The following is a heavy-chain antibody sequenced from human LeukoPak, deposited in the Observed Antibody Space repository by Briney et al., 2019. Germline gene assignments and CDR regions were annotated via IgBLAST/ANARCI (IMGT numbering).Heavy chain of an antibody. CDR2: IFWDDDE. V-gene: IGHV2-5*02. CDR3: AHREGELDYFDY. CDR1: GFSLTTSGGG. J-gene: IGHJ4*02. Sequence: SGPTLVNPTQTLTLTCSFSGFSLTTSGGGVAWIRQPPGKALEWLALIFWDDDERYSPTLKSRLTITKDTSKNQVVPTTTNMDPVDTGTYYCAHREGELDYFDYWGQGTLVTVSS. D-gene: IGHD1-1*01.